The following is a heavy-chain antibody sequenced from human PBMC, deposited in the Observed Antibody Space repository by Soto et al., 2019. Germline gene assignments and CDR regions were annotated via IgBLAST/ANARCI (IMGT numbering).Heavy chain of an antibody. CDR2: VSDSGKT. Sequence: SETLSLTCSVSGGSVNSGSHYWTWIRQSPGKTLEWIGHVSDSGKTDLNPSLRGRVTLSRDTSKNQFSLRLTSVTAADTAVYYCAMALGGRTLSWFYFDNWGQGALVTVSS. CDR3: AMALGGRTLSWFYFDN. J-gene: IGHJ4*02. D-gene: IGHD2-15*01. CDR1: GGSVNSGSHY. V-gene: IGHV4-61*01.